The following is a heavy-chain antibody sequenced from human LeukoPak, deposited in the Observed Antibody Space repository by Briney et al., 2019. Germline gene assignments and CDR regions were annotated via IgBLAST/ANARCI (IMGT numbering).Heavy chain of an antibody. J-gene: IGHJ5*02. D-gene: IGHD6-25*01. V-gene: IGHV4-4*07. CDR2: VSASGSS. Sequence: SETLSLTCSVSGVSVSSYYWSWIRQPAGKGLEWIGRVSASGSSNYNPSLRSRVIMSVDTRKNQFSLTLSSVTAADRAVYYCATEGGGPRWLDPWGPGRLVTVSS. CDR3: ATEGGGPRWLDP. CDR1: GVSVSSYY.